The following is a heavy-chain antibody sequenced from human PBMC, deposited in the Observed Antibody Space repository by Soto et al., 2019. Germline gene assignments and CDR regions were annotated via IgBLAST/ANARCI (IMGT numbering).Heavy chain of an antibody. CDR2: IYYSGST. J-gene: IGHJ6*02. CDR1: GCSISSSRYY. V-gene: IGHV4-39*01. CDR3: ASKHRYYYDPFDYYYYYGMDV. D-gene: IGHD3-22*01. Sequence: SGTLSLPCTVSGCSISSSRYYWGWIRQPPREGLGGIGSIYYSGSTYYNPSLKSRVTISVDTSKNQFSLKLSSVTAADTAVYYCASKHRYYYDPFDYYYYYGMDVWGQGTTVTVSS.